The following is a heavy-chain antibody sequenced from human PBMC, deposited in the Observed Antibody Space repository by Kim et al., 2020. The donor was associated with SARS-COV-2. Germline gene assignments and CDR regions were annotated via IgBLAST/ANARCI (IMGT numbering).Heavy chain of an antibody. CDR3: ARVSGSREAFDI. J-gene: IGHJ3*02. CDR1: GGSFSGYY. CDR2: INHSGST. V-gene: IGHV4-34*01. D-gene: IGHD1-26*01. Sequence: SETLSLTCAVYGGSFSGYYWSWIRQPPGKGLEWIGEINHSGSTNYNPSLKSRVTISVDTSKNQFSLKLSSETAADTAVYYCARVSGSREAFDIWGQGTMVTVSS.